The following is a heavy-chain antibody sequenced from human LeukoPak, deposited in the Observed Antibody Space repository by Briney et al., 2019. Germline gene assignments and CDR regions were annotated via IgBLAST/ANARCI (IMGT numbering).Heavy chain of an antibody. D-gene: IGHD6-13*01. V-gene: IGHV3-23*01. CDR2: ISGSGGST. CDR3: AKDSSSWHYYYYRMHV. J-gene: IGHJ6*02. Sequence: PGGSLRLSCAASGFTFSSYAMSWVRQAPGKGLEWVSAISGSGGSTYYADSVKGRFTISRDNSKNTLYLQMNSLRAEDTAVYYCAKDSSSWHYYYYRMHVRGQGNTVNV. CDR1: GFTFSSYA.